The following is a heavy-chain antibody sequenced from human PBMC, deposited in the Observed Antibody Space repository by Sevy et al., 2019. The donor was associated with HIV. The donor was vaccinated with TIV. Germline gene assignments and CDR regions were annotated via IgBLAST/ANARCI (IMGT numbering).Heavy chain of an antibody. V-gene: IGHV3-7*01. CDR2: IKSDGNEK. CDR3: ARDRDADYGGHPLDS. CDR1: GFSITSYW. J-gene: IGHJ4*02. D-gene: IGHD4-17*01. Sequence: GGSLRLSCAASGFSITSYWMDWVRQGPGKGLEWVANIKSDGNEKYYVNSVKGRFTISRDNAMNAVFLQMDSLTVEDTGVYYCARDRDADYGGHPLDSWGQGTLVTVSS.